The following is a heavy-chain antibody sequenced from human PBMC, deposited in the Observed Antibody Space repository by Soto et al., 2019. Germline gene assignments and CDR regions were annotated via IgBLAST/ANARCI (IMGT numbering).Heavy chain of an antibody. Sequence: EVQLLESGGGLVQPGGSLRLSCAASGFTFSSYAMRWVRQAPGKGLEWVSAISGSGGSTYNADSVKGRFTISRDNSKNTLYLQMNSLGAEDTAVYYCARRGSSSYFDYWGQGTLVTVSS. J-gene: IGHJ4*02. CDR1: GFTFSSYA. V-gene: IGHV3-23*01. CDR3: ARRGSSSYFDY. D-gene: IGHD6-13*01. CDR2: ISGSGGST.